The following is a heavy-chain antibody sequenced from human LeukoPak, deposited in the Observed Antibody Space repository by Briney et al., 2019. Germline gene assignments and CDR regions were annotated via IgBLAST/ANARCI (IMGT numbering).Heavy chain of an antibody. CDR1: GFTFSSYW. Sequence: PGGSLRLSCAASGFTFSSYWMHWVRHAPGEGLLWVSRINSDGRSTSYADSVKGRFTISRDNAKNTLYLKMNSLRAEDTAVYYCARRIAAAAAPYYFDYWGQGTLVTVSS. V-gene: IGHV3-74*01. D-gene: IGHD6-13*01. CDR3: ARRIAAAAAPYYFDY. CDR2: INSDGRST. J-gene: IGHJ4*02.